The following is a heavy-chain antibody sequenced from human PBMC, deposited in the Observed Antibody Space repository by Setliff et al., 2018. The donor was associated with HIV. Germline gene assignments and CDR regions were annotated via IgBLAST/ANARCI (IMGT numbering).Heavy chain of an antibody. V-gene: IGHV4-4*09. CDR2: IFSSGST. Sequence: PSETLSLTCTVSGGSISSYCWNWIRQSPGRGLEWIGFIFSSGSTKYNPSLQSRVTMSIDTSKNQFSLKLTSVTAADTAVYYCVRRIDNSGSFPDKNWFDTWGQGSLVTVSS. CDR3: VRRIDNSGSFPDKNWFDT. J-gene: IGHJ5*02. D-gene: IGHD3-10*01. CDR1: GGSISSYC.